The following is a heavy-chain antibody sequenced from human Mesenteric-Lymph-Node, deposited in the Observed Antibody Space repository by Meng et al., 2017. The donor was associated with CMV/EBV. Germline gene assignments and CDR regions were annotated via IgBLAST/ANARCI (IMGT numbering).Heavy chain of an antibody. J-gene: IGHJ4*02. CDR1: GFSFSSYS. V-gene: IGHV3-21*01. CDR2: ITSSSSYI. CDR3: ARYYDASGYYYYFDY. Sequence: GGSLRLSCAASGFSFSSYSMSWVRQAPGKGLEWVSSITSSSSYIHYADSVKGRFTISRDNAKNSLYLQMNSLRAEDTAVYYCARYYDASGYYYYFDYWGQGTLVTVSS. D-gene: IGHD3-22*01.